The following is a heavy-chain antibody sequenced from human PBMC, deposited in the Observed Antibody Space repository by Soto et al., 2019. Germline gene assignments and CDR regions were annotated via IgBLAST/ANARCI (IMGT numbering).Heavy chain of an antibody. CDR2: IDWDDDK. V-gene: IGHV2-70*01. J-gene: IGHJ6*02. CDR3: AQFLTVTTFPDYYYYGMDV. D-gene: IGHD4-4*01. Sequence: SGPTLVNPTQTLTLTCTFSGFSLSTSGMCESDIRQPPGKALEWLALIDWDDDKYYSTSLKTRLTISKDTSKNQVVLTMTNMDPVDTATYYFAQFLTVTTFPDYYYYGMDVWGQGTTVTVSS. CDR1: GFSLSTSGMC.